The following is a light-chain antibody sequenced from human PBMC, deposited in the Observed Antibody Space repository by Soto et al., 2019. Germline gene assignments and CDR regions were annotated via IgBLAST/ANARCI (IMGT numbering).Light chain of an antibody. V-gene: IGKV1-39*01. CDR2: AAS. Sequence: DMQMTQSPSSVSASVGDTVTMTCRASQSIRNYLDWYQQKPGKAPKLLIYAASTLQTGVPSRFSGSGSETDFTLTINTLQPEDFASYYCQQSVSIPLTFGGGTMVDIK. CDR1: QSIRNY. J-gene: IGKJ4*01. CDR3: QQSVSIPLT.